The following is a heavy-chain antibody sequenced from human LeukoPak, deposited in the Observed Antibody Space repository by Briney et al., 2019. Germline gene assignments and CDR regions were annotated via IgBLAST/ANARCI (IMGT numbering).Heavy chain of an antibody. CDR1: GFTFSSYA. D-gene: IGHD6-19*01. CDR3: VKDSEGYSSGWTYFDY. J-gene: IGHJ4*02. CDR2: ISSSGGST. Sequence: PGGSLRLSCSASGFTFSSYAMHWVRQAPGKGLEYVSAISSSGGSTYYADSVKGRFTISRDNSKNTLYLQMSSLRAEDTAVYYCVKDSEGYSSGWTYFDYWGQGTLVTVSS. V-gene: IGHV3-64D*06.